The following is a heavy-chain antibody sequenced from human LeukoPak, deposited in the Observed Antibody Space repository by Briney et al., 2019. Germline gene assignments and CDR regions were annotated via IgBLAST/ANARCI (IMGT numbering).Heavy chain of an antibody. CDR1: GFTVTTNY. Sequence: GGSLRLSCAASGFTVTTNYMTWVRQAPGKGLEWVSVIYSGGNTYYADSVKGRFTISRDNSKNTLYLQMNSLRAEDTAVYYCARGGWELLPLGAFDIWGQGTMVTVSS. CDR2: IYSGGNT. V-gene: IGHV3-66*01. J-gene: IGHJ3*02. D-gene: IGHD1-26*01. CDR3: ARGGWELLPLGAFDI.